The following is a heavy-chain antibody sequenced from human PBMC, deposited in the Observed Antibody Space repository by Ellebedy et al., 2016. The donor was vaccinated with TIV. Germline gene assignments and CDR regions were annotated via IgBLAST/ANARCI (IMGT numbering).Heavy chain of an antibody. V-gene: IGHV3-30*18. CDR1: GFTFSSYG. CDR3: AKDYFYDSSGGYFDY. J-gene: IGHJ4*02. Sequence: GESLKISCAASGFTFSSYGMHWVRQAPGKGLEWVAVISYDGSNKYYADSVKGRFTISRDNSKNTLNLQMNSLRAEDTAVYYCAKDYFYDSSGGYFDYWGQGTLVTVSS. D-gene: IGHD3-22*01. CDR2: ISYDGSNK.